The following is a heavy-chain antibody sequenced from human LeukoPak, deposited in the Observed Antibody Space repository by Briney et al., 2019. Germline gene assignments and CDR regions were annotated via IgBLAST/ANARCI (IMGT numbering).Heavy chain of an antibody. D-gene: IGHD3-10*01. J-gene: IGHJ4*02. V-gene: IGHV4-59*01. Sequence: SETLSLTCTVSGGSISNYYWSWIRQPPGKGLEWIGYIYYSGSTNYNPSLKSRVTISVDTSKNQFSLKLSSVTAADTAVYYCARGYGSGSYYNIPKYFDYWGQGTLVTVSS. CDR1: GGSISNYY. CDR3: ARGYGSGSYYNIPKYFDY. CDR2: IYYSGST.